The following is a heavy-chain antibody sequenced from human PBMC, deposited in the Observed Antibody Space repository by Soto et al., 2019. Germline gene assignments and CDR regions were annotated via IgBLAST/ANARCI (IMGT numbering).Heavy chain of an antibody. V-gene: IGHV1-18*01. D-gene: IGHD3-16*01. J-gene: IGHJ4*02. CDR1: GYTFTSYG. CDR3: ARDQMGVLTPAHSFDD. Sequence: XSVKVSCQASGYTFTSYGNSWVRQAPGQGLEWMGWISAYNGNTNYAQKLQGRVTMTTDTSTSTAYMELRSLRSDDTAVYYCARDQMGVLTPAHSFDDWAQGTLVTFSS. CDR2: ISAYNGNT.